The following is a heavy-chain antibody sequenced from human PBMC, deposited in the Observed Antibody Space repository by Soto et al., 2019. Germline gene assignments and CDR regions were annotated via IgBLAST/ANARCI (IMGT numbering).Heavy chain of an antibody. D-gene: IGHD3-10*01. CDR3: ARDGCITATCAGGGNWFDP. Sequence: QVQLVQSGAEVKKPGASVKVSCKASGYTFTTYYMHWVRQAPGQGLEWMGIINPSGGRTTYAQNFQGRVTMTRDTSTSTVYMELSSLRSEDTAVYYCARDGCITATCAGGGNWFDPWGPGTPVTVSS. V-gene: IGHV1-46*01. CDR1: GYTFTTYY. CDR2: INPSGGRT. J-gene: IGHJ5*02.